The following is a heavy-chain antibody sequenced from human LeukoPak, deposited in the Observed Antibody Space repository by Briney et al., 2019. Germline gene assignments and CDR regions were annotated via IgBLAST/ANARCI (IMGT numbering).Heavy chain of an antibody. J-gene: IGHJ6*03. CDR1: GYTFTNYD. CDR2: MNPNSGNT. Sequence: ASVKVSCKASGYTFTNYDINWVRQATGQGLDWMGWMNPNSGNTGYAEKFQGRVTITRDTSITTAYMELTSLRSEDSAVYYCARGPAYGNYGASYYYYMDVWGKGTTVTVSS. CDR3: ARGPAYGNYGASYYYYMDV. V-gene: IGHV1-8*03. D-gene: IGHD4-11*01.